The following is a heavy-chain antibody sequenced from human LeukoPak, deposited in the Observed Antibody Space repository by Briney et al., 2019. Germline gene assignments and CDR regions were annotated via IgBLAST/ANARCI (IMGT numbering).Heavy chain of an antibody. CDR1: GGSISSYY. J-gene: IGHJ6*02. D-gene: IGHD4-17*01. CDR2: MYYSGST. Sequence: PSGTLSLTCTVSGGSISSYYWNWIRHPPGKGLEWIGYMYYSGSTNYNPSLKNRVTISVDTSKNQFSLKLSSVTAADTAVYYCASGSSTVKYYYGIDVWGRGTTVTVSS. V-gene: IGHV4-59*01. CDR3: ASGSSTVKYYYGIDV.